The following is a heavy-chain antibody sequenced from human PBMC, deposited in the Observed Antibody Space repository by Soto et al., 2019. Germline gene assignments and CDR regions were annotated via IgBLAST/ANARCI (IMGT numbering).Heavy chain of an antibody. CDR1: GFTFSTYG. D-gene: IGHD3-22*01. CDR3: ARDPADDRRGHYSFDY. J-gene: IGHJ4*02. V-gene: IGHV3-33*01. CDR2: IWADGNYR. Sequence: QVQLVESGGGVVQPGRSLRLSCEASGFTFSTYGMHWVRQAPGKGLAWLALIWADGNYRYNADSVKGRFNISRDNSKSTLYLQMNSLTVEDTAMYYCARDPADDRRGHYSFDYWGQGTLVTVSS.